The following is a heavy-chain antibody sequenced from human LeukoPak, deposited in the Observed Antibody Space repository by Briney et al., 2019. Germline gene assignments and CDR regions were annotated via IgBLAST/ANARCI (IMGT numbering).Heavy chain of an antibody. J-gene: IGHJ6*02. Sequence: ASVKVSCKASGGTFSSYAISWVRQATGQGLEWMGWMNPNSGNTGYAQKFQGRVTMTRNTSISTAYMELSSLRSEDTAVYYCARTGYSSSWFYYYYGMDVWGQGTTVTVSS. CDR2: MNPNSGNT. CDR1: GGTFSSYA. CDR3: ARTGYSSSWFYYYYGMDV. D-gene: IGHD6-13*01. V-gene: IGHV1-8*02.